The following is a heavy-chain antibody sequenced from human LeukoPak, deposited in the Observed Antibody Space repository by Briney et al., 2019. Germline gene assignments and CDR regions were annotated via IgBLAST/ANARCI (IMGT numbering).Heavy chain of an antibody. CDR2: IYWDDDK. CDR1: GFSLTSGGEG. Sequence: SGPTLVKPTQTLTLTCSFSGFSLTSGGEGVAWIRQPPGKAPEWLALIYWDDDKRFRPSLQNRLTVSKDTSKNQVVLSMTKMDPLDTGTYYCAHTRHGATPTSLDFWGQGILVVVS. J-gene: IGHJ4*02. CDR3: AHTRHGATPTSLDF. V-gene: IGHV2-5*02. D-gene: IGHD4/OR15-4a*01.